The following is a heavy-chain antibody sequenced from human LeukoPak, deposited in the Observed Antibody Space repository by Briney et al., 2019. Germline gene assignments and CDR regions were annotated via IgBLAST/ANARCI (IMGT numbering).Heavy chain of an antibody. D-gene: IGHD1-26*01. Sequence: SETLSLTCAVSGGSISSNNWWIWVRQSPEKGLEWIGEIYHDGSTNYNPSLKSRVTISVDTSKNQFSLKLSSVTAADMAVYYCGLLSYDAFDIWGQGTMVTVSS. CDR2: IYHDGST. CDR1: GGSISSNNW. CDR3: GLLSYDAFDI. V-gene: IGHV4-4*02. J-gene: IGHJ3*02.